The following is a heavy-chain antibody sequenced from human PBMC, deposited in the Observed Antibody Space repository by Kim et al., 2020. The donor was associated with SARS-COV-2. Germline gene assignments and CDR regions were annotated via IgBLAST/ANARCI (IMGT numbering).Heavy chain of an antibody. Sequence: SVKVSCKASGGTFSSYAISWVRQAPGQGLEWMGGIIPIFGTANYAQKFQGRVTITADESTSTAYMELSSLRSEDTAVYYCARVPSQAYCGGDCYSDGLRVNWFDPWGQGTLVTVSS. CDR3: ARVPSQAYCGGDCYSDGLRVNWFDP. CDR2: IIPIFGTA. D-gene: IGHD2-21*02. J-gene: IGHJ5*02. CDR1: GGTFSSYA. V-gene: IGHV1-69*13.